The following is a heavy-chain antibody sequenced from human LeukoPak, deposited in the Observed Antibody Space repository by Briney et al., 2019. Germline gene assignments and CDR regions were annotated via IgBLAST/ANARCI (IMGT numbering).Heavy chain of an antibody. CDR3: ARPRNYYDNGGCYNWFDP. V-gene: IGHV1-18*01. J-gene: IGHJ5*02. D-gene: IGHD3-22*01. CDR1: GYTFINNG. Sequence: ASVKVSCKTSGYTFINNGISWVRQAPGQGLEWMGWISANNGNTNCAQNFQGRVTMTSDTSTSTAYMELRSLRSDVTAVYYCARPRNYYDNGGCYNWFDPWGQGTLVTVSS. CDR2: ISANNGNT.